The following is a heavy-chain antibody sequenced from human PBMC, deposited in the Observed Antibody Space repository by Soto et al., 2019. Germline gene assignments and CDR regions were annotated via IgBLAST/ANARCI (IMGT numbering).Heavy chain of an antibody. J-gene: IGHJ3*01. Sequence: EVQLLESGGGLVQPGGSLRLSCAASGFPLSTYGMTWVRQAPGKGLEWVSGISGGGGSTYYADSVKGRFTVSRDPSKNTVFLEMNSLRAEDTAVYYCAKGFIVVVTVIRPDDAFDVWGQGTLVTVSS. V-gene: IGHV3-23*01. CDR3: AKGFIVVVTVIRPDDAFDV. CDR2: ISGGGGST. D-gene: IGHD2-21*02. CDR1: GFPLSTYG.